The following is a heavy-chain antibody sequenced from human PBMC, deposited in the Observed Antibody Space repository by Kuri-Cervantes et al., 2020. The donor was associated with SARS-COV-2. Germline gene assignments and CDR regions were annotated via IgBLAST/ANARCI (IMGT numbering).Heavy chain of an antibody. CDR1: GYSISSSYY. CDR3: AGISRTYAFDI. D-gene: IGHD1-14*01. J-gene: IGHJ3*02. Sequence: GSLRLSCTVSGYSISSSYYWSWIRQPAGKGLEWIGRIYTSGSTNYNPSLKSRVTMSVDTSKNQFSLKLSSVTAADTAVYYCAGISRTYAFDIWGQGTMVTVSS. V-gene: IGHV4-4*07. CDR2: IYTSGST.